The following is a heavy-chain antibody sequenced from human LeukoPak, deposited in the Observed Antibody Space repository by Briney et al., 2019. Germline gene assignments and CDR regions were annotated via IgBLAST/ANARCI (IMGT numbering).Heavy chain of an antibody. V-gene: IGHV3-49*04. CDR3: TRAPHPRCSSSGCYLDY. J-gene: IGHJ4*02. CDR2: IQTKAYGGAT. CDR1: GFTFGDYA. Sequence: GRSLRLSCSTSGFTFGDYAMSWVRQAPGKGLEWVGFIQTKAYGGATEYAASVKGRFSISRDDSQSSANLQMNDLKTEDTAVYYCTRAPHPRCSSSGCYLDYWGQGTLVTVSS. D-gene: IGHD2-2*01.